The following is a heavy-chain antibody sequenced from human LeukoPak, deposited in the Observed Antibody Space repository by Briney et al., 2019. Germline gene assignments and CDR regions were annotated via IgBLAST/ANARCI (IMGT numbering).Heavy chain of an antibody. Sequence: PSQTLSLTCTVSGGSISSSGYYWSWIRQPPGKGLEWIGYIYHSGSTYYNPSLKSRVTISVDTSKDQFSLKLSSVTAADTAVYYCARDRWSYLDYWGQGTLVTVSS. D-gene: IGHD1-26*01. V-gene: IGHV4-30-2*01. J-gene: IGHJ4*02. CDR2: IYHSGST. CDR3: ARDRWSYLDY. CDR1: GGSISSSGYY.